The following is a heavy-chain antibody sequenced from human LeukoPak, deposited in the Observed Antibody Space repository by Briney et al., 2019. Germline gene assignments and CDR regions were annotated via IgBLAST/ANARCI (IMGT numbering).Heavy chain of an antibody. V-gene: IGHV4-4*02. CDR2: IHHSGST. J-gene: IGHJ4*02. D-gene: IGHD3-10*01. CDR3: ATYGLGSTGFDH. Sequence: GSLRLSCAASGFTFSSYWMSWVRQAPGKGLEWIGEIHHSGSTNYNPSLESRVTISLDKSKNQFSLKVTSVTAADTAVYYCATYGLGSTGFDHWGQGTLVTVSS. CDR1: GFTFSSYW.